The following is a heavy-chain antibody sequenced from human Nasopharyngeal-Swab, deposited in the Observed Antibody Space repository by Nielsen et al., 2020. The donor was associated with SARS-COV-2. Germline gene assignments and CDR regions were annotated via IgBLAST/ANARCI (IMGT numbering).Heavy chain of an antibody. V-gene: IGHV3-48*01. Sequence: VRQAPGKGLEWVSYISSSGSTIYYADSVKGRFTISRDNSKNTLYLQMNSLRAEDTAVYYCASSYYDFWSGYYYHGAFDIWGQGTMVTVSS. J-gene: IGHJ3*02. D-gene: IGHD3-3*01. CDR3: ASSYYDFWSGYYYHGAFDI. CDR2: ISSSGSTI.